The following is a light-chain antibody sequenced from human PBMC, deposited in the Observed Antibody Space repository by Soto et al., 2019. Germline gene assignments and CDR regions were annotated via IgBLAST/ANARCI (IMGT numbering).Light chain of an antibody. CDR2: EGT. Sequence: QSVLTQPASVSGSPGQSITISCTGTSSDVGSYNLVSWSQQHPGKAPKLMIYEGTKRPSGVSNRFSGSKPGNTASLTIYGLQAEDGADYFCCSYAGAGTYVFGTGTKVTVL. CDR1: SSDVGSYNL. J-gene: IGLJ1*01. CDR3: CSYAGAGTYV. V-gene: IGLV2-23*01.